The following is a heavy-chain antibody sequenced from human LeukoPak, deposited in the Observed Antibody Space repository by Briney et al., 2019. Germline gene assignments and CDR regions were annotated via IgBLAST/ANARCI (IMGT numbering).Heavy chain of an antibody. D-gene: IGHD6-19*01. CDR1: GYTFTSYY. CDR2: MNPNSGNT. J-gene: IGHJ4*02. Sequence: ASVKVSCKASGYTFTSYYMHWVRQATGQGLEWMGWMNPNSGNTGYAQKFQGRVTMTRNTSISTAYMELSSLRSEDTAVYYCARVDSSGWYGNYYFDYWGQGTLVTVSS. V-gene: IGHV1-8*02. CDR3: ARVDSSGWYGNYYFDY.